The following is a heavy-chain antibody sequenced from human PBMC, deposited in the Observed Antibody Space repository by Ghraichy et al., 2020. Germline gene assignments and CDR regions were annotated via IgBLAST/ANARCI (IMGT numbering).Heavy chain of an antibody. CDR1: GGSLSGHC. J-gene: IGHJ6*02. D-gene: IGHD3-10*01. CDR3: ARDDITWVSGPDYGMDV. V-gene: IGHV4-4*07. Sequence: SETLSLTCSVSGGSLSGHCWSWVRQAAGKGPEWMGRICGSGASISNPSLRSRVTMSVETPKNKISLKLSSVTAADTAVYHCARDDITWVSGPDYGMDVWGQGTTVIVSS. CDR2: ICGSGAS.